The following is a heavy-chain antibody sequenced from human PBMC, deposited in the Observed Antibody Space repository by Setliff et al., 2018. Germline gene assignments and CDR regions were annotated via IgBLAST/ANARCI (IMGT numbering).Heavy chain of an antibody. J-gene: IGHJ5*01. V-gene: IGHV4-61*02. CDR2: VYPSGST. Sequence: SETLSLTCTVSGGSISSGGHYWSWIRQPAGEALEWIGRVYPSGSTNYNPSLESRVTMSIDASRNQFSLLLRSVTAADTAVYYCARDPYGGSWFDSWGQGTLVTVAS. CDR3: ARDPYGGSWFDS. CDR1: GGSISSGGHY. D-gene: IGHD2-21*01.